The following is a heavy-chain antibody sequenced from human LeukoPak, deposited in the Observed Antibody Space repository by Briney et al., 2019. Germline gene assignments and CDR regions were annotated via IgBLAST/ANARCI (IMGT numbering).Heavy chain of an antibody. Sequence: GGSLRLSCAASGLTFSSYAMSWVRQAPGKGLEWVSSISSSSSYIYYADSVKGRFTISRDNAKNSLYLQMNSLRAEDTAVYYCARDSYCSSTSCPKLYYYYGMDVWGQGTTVTVSS. V-gene: IGHV3-21*01. J-gene: IGHJ6*02. CDR2: ISSSSSYI. CDR3: ARDSYCSSTSCPKLYYYYGMDV. D-gene: IGHD2-2*01. CDR1: GLTFSSYA.